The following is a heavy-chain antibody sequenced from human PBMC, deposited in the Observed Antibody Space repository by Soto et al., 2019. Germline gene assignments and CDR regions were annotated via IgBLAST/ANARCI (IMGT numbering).Heavy chain of an antibody. V-gene: IGHV3-30-3*01. CDR2: ISYDGSNG. CDR1: GFTFSYYA. CDR3: ARDSFGLDV. J-gene: IGHJ6*02. Sequence: PGGSLRLSCAASGFTFSYYAMHWVRQAPGKGLEWVSFISYDGSNGYYADSMKGRFTISRDNSKNTLYLQMDSLRAGDTAVYYCARDSFGLDVWGQGTTVTVSS.